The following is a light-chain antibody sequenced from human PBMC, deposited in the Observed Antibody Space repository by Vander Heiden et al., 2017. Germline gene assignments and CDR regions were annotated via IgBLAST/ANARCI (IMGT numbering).Light chain of an antibody. CDR2: GDT. CDR3: QSYDSSLSGSV. J-gene: IGLJ7*01. V-gene: IGLV1-40*01. Sequence: QPLLTHPASVSAAPGPTVTLPCTATSPHIGSTYDVHWYQQLPGTAPKLLIYGDTNRPSGVPDRFSGSKSGTSASLAITGLQAEDEADYYCQSYDSSLSGSVFGGGTHLTVL. CDR1: SPHIGSTYD.